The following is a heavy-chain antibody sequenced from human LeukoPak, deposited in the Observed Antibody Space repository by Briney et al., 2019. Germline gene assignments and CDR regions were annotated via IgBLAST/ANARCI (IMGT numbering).Heavy chain of an antibody. D-gene: IGHD3-3*01. Sequence: GGSLRLSCAASGFTFSSYSMNWVRQAPGKGLEWVSSISSSSSYIYYADSVKGRFTISRDNSKNTLYLQMNSLRAEDTAVYYCAKAPRFLEWLKLDYWGQGTLVTVSS. CDR2: ISSSSSYI. CDR3: AKAPRFLEWLKLDY. CDR1: GFTFSSYS. V-gene: IGHV3-21*04. J-gene: IGHJ4*02.